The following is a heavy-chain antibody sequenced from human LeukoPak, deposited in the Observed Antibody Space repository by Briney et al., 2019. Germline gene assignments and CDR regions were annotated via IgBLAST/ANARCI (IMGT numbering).Heavy chain of an antibody. CDR2: ISAYNGDT. CDR1: GYTFIAYY. J-gene: IGHJ5*02. Sequence: ASVKVSCKASGYTFIAYYLHWVRQAPGQGLEWMGWISAYNGDTNYAQKFQDRVTMTTDTSTSTAYMELRSLRSDDTAVYYCARVRAVAGKGWFDPWGQGTLVTVSS. D-gene: IGHD6-19*01. V-gene: IGHV1-18*04. CDR3: ARVRAVAGKGWFDP.